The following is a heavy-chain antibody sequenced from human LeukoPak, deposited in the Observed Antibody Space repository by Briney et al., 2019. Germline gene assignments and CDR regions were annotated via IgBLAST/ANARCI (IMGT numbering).Heavy chain of an antibody. CDR2: IIPILGIA. CDR3: ARGRAFQYYDSPFDP. V-gene: IGHV1-69*04. J-gene: IGHJ5*02. Sequence: SVKVSCKASGGTFSSYAISWVRQAPGQGLEWMGRIIPILGIANYAQKFQGRVTITADKSTSTAYMELSSLRSEDTAVYYCARGRAFQYYDSPFDPWGQGTLVTVSS. D-gene: IGHD3-22*01. CDR1: GGTFSSYA.